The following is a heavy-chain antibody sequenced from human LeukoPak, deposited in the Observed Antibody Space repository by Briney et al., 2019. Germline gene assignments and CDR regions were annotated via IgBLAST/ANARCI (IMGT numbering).Heavy chain of an antibody. CDR2: INPDSGGT. CDR1: GYAFTDYY. J-gene: IGHJ4*02. D-gene: IGHD3-10*01. Sequence: GASVTVSFKASGYAFTDYYIHWVRQAPGQGLEWMGWINPDSGGTNYAQKFQGRVTMTRDTSISTAYMELSRLTSDDAAVYYCARDRGQLWFGEYWGQGTLVTVSS. V-gene: IGHV1-2*02. CDR3: ARDRGQLWFGEY.